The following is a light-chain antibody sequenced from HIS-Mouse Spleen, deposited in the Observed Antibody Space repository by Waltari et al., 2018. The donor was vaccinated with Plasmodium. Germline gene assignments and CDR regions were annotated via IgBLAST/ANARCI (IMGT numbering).Light chain of an antibody. V-gene: IGLV1-40*01. CDR2: GNS. CDR3: QSYDSSLSGVV. J-gene: IGLJ2*01. CDR1: SPNNGAGYL. Sequence: QSVLTQPPSVSGAPGQRVTIACTGSSPNNGAGYLVHWYQQLPGTAPKPRIYGNSNRPSGVPDRFSGSKSGTSASLAITGLQAEDEADYYCQSYDSSLSGVVFGGGTKLTVL.